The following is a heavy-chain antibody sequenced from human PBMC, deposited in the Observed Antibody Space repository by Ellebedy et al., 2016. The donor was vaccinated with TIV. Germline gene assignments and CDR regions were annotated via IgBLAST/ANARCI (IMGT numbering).Heavy chain of an antibody. J-gene: IGHJ4*02. CDR1: GFSSSSYW. CDR2: IRQDGSEK. V-gene: IGHV3-7*03. Sequence: GASLKISCAASGFSSSSYWMCWVRQAPGKGLEWVANIRQDGSEKYYVDSVKGRFTISTDNAKNSVYLQMNSLRAEDTAVYYCARRPGSGYYYGDYWGQGTLVTVSS. CDR3: ARRPGSGYYYGDY. D-gene: IGHD3-22*01.